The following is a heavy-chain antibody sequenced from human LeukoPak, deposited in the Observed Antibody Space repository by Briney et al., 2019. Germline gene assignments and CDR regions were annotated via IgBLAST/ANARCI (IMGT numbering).Heavy chain of an antibody. Sequence: ASVKVSCKASGYTFTSYDINWVRQATGQGLEWMGWMNANSGNTGYAQKFQGRVTMTRNTSISTAYMELSSLRSEDTAVYYCASSRYYDDSSGYSNLYYYGMDVWGQGTTVTVSS. J-gene: IGHJ6*02. D-gene: IGHD3-22*01. CDR2: MNANSGNT. V-gene: IGHV1-8*01. CDR3: ASSRYYDDSSGYSNLYYYGMDV. CDR1: GYTFTSYD.